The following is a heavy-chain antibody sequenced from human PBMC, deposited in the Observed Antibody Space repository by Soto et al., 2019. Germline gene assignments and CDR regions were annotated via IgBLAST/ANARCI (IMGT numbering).Heavy chain of an antibody. J-gene: IGHJ3*01. D-gene: IGHD5-18*01. CDR1: GFMFNDYG. V-gene: IGHV3-30*18. CDR3: VKGDLDTAVVNSPDAFDF. Sequence: GGSLRLSCEASGFMFNDYGMHRVRQAPGKGLDWVAVISHDGDNKYYAQSVKGRFTISRDNSKNTLFLHMDSLRREDTAVYHCVKGDLDTAVVNSPDAFDFWGQGTMVTVSS. CDR2: ISHDGDNK.